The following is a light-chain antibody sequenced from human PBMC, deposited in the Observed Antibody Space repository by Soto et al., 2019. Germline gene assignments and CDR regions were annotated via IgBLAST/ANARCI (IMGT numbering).Light chain of an antibody. CDR1: QDISNY. CDR2: DVS. J-gene: IGKJ5*01. Sequence: DIQMTQSPPSLSVSVGDRVTITCQASQDISNYLHWCQQKPGKAPQLLSFDVSNLQTGVPSRFSGGGSGTDFALTISSREPEGIATYYFQQDGRPPLPFGQGTRLEI. V-gene: IGKV1-33*01. CDR3: QQDGRPPLP.